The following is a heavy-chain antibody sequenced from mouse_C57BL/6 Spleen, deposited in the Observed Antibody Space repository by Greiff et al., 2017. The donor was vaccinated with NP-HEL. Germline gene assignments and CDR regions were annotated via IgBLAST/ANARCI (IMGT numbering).Heavy chain of an antibody. V-gene: IGHV5-16*01. CDR3: ARGPWDWYFDV. Sequence: EVQLVESEGGLVQPGSSMKLSCTASGFTFSDYYMAWVRQVPEKGLEWVANINYDGSSTYYLDSLKSRFIISRDNAKNILYLQMSSLKSEDTATYYCARGPWDWYFDVWGTGTTVTVSS. CDR2: INYDGSST. J-gene: IGHJ1*03. D-gene: IGHD4-1*01. CDR1: GFTFSDYY.